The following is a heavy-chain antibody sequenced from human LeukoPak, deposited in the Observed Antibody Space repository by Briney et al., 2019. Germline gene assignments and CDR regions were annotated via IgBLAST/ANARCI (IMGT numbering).Heavy chain of an antibody. CDR2: IYYSGST. D-gene: IGHD2-2*01. J-gene: IGHJ5*02. Sequence: SETLSLTCTVSGGSISSGGYYWSWIRQHPGKGLEWIGYIYYSGSTYCNPSLKSRVTISVDTSKNQFSLKLSSVTAADTAVYYCARQTVDIVVVPAAIWFDPWGQGTLVTVSS. CDR3: ARQTVDIVVVPAAIWFDP. V-gene: IGHV4-31*03. CDR1: GGSISSGGYY.